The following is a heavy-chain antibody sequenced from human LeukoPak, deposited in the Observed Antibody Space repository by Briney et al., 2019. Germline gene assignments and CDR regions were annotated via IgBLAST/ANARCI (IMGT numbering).Heavy chain of an antibody. J-gene: IGHJ6*03. V-gene: IGHV1-69*05. D-gene: IGHD3-22*01. CDR3: ARESNYYDSSGYRPTRDYYMDV. CDR1: GGTFSSYA. CDR2: IIPIFGTA. Sequence: ASVKVPCKASGGTFSSYAISWVRQAPGQGLEWMGGIIPIFGTANYAQKFQGRVTITTDESTSTAYMELSSLRSEDTAVYYCARESNYYDSSGYRPTRDYYMDVWGKGTTVTVSS.